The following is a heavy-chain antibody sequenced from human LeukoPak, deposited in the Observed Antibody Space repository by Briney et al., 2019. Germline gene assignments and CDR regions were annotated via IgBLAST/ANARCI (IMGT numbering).Heavy chain of an antibody. D-gene: IGHD6-19*01. J-gene: IGHJ5*02. CDR2: ISGSGGGT. Sequence: GGSLRLSCAASGFTFSMYAMSWVRQAPGRGLEWVSAISGSGGGTYYADSVKGRFTISRDNSKNTLFLQINNLRAEDTAVYYCAKSPLAVAGTGNWFDPWGQGTLVTVSS. CDR1: GFTFSMYA. V-gene: IGHV3-23*01. CDR3: AKSPLAVAGTGNWFDP.